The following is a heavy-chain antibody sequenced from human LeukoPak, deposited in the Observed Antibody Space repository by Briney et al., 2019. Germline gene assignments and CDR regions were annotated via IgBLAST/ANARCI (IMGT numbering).Heavy chain of an antibody. CDR2: ISYDGSNK. V-gene: IGHV3-30*04. CDR3: ARDATYYYDSSGFDY. CDR1: GFTFSSYA. J-gene: IGHJ4*02. Sequence: GRSLRLSCAASGFTFSSYAMHWVRQAPGKGLEWVAVISYDGSNKYYADSVKGRFTISRGNSRNTLYLQMNSLRAEDTAVYYCARDATYYYDSSGFDYWGQGTLVTVSS. D-gene: IGHD3-22*01.